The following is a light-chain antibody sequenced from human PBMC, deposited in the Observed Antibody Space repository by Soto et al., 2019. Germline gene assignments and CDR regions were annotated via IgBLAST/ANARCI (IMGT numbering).Light chain of an antibody. CDR2: EGS. V-gene: IGKV3-11*01. CDR3: QHRSNWPAT. Sequence: EIVLTQSPATLSLSPGERATLSCRASQSVNSYLAWYQQKPGQAPRLLIYEGSKRATGIPARFSGSGSGTDFTLTISSLEPEDFAVYYCQHRSNWPATFGQGTKVVI. CDR1: QSVNSY. J-gene: IGKJ2*01.